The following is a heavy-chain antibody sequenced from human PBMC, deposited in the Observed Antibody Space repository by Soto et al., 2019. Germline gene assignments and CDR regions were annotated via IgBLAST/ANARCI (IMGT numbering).Heavy chain of an antibody. D-gene: IGHD6-13*01. Sequence: QVQLVQSGAEVKKPGSSVKVSCKASGGTFSSYAISWVRQAPGQGLEWMGGIIPIVGTGNYAQNFQGRVTISADESTSTAYMELTSLKSEDPAMYFGARQPGAAGRPGMDGWCQGTPVT. CDR1: GGTFSSYA. CDR2: IIPIVGTG. J-gene: IGHJ6*02. V-gene: IGHV1-69*01. CDR3: ARQPGAAGRPGMDG.